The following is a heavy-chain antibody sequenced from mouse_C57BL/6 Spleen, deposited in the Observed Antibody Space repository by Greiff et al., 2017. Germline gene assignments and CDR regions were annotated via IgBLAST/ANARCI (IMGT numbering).Heavy chain of an antibody. J-gene: IGHJ3*01. CDR2: IDPSDSYT. CDR1: GYTFTSYW. CDR3: ARMDDSWFAY. V-gene: IGHV1-69*01. Sequence: QVQLQQSGAELVMPGASVKLSCKASGYTFTSYWMHWVKQRPGQGLEWIGEIDPSDSYTNYNQKFKGKSTLTVDKSSSTAYMQLSSLTSEDSAVYYCARMDDSWFAYWGQGTLVTVSA. D-gene: IGHD2-13*01.